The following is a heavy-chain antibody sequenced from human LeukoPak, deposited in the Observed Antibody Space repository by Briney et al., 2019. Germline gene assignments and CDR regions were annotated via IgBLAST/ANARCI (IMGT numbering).Heavy chain of an antibody. V-gene: IGHV4-34*01. CDR1: GGSFSGYY. D-gene: IGHD6-19*01. CDR2: INHSGST. J-gene: IGHJ4*02. CDR3: ARVGGQVSNSSANFDY. Sequence: SETLSLTCAVYGGSFSGYYWSWIRQPPGKGLEWIGEINHSGSTNYNPSPKSRVTISVDTSKNQFSLKLSSVTAADTAVYYCARVGGQVSNSSANFDYWGQGTLVTVSS.